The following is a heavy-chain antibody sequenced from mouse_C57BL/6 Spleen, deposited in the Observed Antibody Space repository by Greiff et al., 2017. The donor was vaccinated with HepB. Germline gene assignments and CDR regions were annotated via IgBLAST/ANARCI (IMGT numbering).Heavy chain of an antibody. V-gene: IGHV3-6*01. D-gene: IGHD3-3*01. CDR1: GYSITSGYY. CDR3: ARRGTYYFDY. Sequence: EVKLQESGPGLVKPSQSLSLTCSVTGYSITSGYYWNWIRQFPGNKLEWMGYISYDGSNNYNPSLKNRISITRDPSKNQFFLKLNSVTTEDTATYYCARRGTYYFDYWGQGTTLTVSS. CDR2: ISYDGSN. J-gene: IGHJ2*01.